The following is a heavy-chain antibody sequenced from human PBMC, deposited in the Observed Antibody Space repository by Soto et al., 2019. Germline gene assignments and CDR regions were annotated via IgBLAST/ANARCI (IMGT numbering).Heavy chain of an antibody. D-gene: IGHD3-22*01. CDR1: GYSFTRYW. J-gene: IGHJ4*02. CDR2: IYPGDSDT. CDR3: ARHYDSSGYYCIDY. V-gene: IGHV5-51*01. Sequence: GESLTISCTCSGYSFTRYWIGWVRQMPGKGLEWMGIIYPGDSDTRYSPSFQGQVTISADKSISTAYLQWSSLKASDTAMYYCARHYDSSGYYCIDYWGQGTLVTVSS.